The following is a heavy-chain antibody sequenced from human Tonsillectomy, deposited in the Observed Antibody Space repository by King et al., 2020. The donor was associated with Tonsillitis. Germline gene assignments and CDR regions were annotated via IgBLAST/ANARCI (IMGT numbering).Heavy chain of an antibody. D-gene: IGHD2-15*01. CDR2: VFYIGST. J-gene: IGHJ4*02. CDR1: GGSISSGGGY. V-gene: IGHV4-61*08. Sequence: QLQESGPGLVKPSQTLSLTCHVSGGSISSGGGYWSWIRQPPGKGLAWIGNVFYIGSTNYNPSLKSRVTISVDASKNQFSLKLTSVTAADTAVYYCASGSNYFDFWGQGILVTVSS. CDR3: ASGSNYFDF.